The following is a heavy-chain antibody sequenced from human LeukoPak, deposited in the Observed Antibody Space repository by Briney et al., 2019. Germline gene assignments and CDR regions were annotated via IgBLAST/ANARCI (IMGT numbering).Heavy chain of an antibody. CDR2: IYYSGST. CDR3: ARGDNWGSSWYFDY. Sequence: SETLSLTCTVSGGSICSYYWSWIRQPPGKGLEWIGYIYYSGSTNYNPSLKSRVTISVDTSKNQFSLKLSSVTAADTAVYYCARGDNWGSSWYFDYWGQGTLVTVSS. D-gene: IGHD7-27*01. V-gene: IGHV4-59*01. CDR1: GGSICSYY. J-gene: IGHJ4*02.